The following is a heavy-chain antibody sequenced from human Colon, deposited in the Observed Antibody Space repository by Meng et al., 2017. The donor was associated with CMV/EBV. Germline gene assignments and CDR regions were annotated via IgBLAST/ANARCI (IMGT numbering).Heavy chain of an antibody. CDR1: GFPFTSYS. Sequence: ASVKVSCKASGFPFTSYSFTWVRQAPGQGLEWLGWITPYNNYTRFAEKFQDRVRMTTDTSTSTVYMELTRLTSDDTAVYFCAREMERPQHKDAFDFWGQGTMVTVSS. CDR2: ITPYNNYT. D-gene: IGHD1-1*01. J-gene: IGHJ3*01. CDR3: AREMERPQHKDAFDF. V-gene: IGHV1-18*04.